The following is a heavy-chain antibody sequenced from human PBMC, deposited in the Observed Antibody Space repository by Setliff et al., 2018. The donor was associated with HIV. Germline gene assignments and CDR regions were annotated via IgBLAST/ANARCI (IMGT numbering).Heavy chain of an antibody. V-gene: IGHV4-4*07. D-gene: IGHD3-10*01. CDR1: GGSISGYY. CDR2: SAYT. Sequence: PSETLSLTCTVSGGSISGYYWSWIRQPAGKGLEWIGRSAYTTYNPSLESRVTMSLDTSRNQITLKLNSVTAADTAVYYCARDRGTRYGSGKDFDSWGQGILVTVSS. J-gene: IGHJ4*02. CDR3: ARDRGTRYGSGKDFDS.